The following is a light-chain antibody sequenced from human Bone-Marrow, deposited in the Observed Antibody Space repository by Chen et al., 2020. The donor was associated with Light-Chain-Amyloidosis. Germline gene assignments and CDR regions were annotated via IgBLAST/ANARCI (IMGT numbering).Light chain of an antibody. CDR1: DLPTKY. J-gene: IGLJ2*01. Sequence: SYELTQPPSVSLSPGQTARITCSGDDLPTKYAYWYQQKPGQAPVLVIHRDTERPSGISERFSGSSSGTTATLTISGVQAEDEADYHCQSADSSGTYEVIFGGGTMLTVL. CDR3: QSADSSGTYEVI. CDR2: RDT. V-gene: IGLV3-25*03.